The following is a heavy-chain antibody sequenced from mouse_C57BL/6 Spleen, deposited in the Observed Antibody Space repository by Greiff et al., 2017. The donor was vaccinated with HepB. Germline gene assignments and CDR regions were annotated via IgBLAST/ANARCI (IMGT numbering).Heavy chain of an antibody. CDR3: AREEAGGSFAY. Sequence: EVQLQESGPELVKPGASVKIPCKASGYTFTDYNMDWVKQSHGKSLEWIGDINPNNGGTIYNQKFKGKATLTVDKSSSTAYMELRSLTSEDTAVYYCAREEAGGSFAYWGQGTLVTVSA. CDR1: GYTFTDYN. J-gene: IGHJ3*01. CDR2: INPNNGGT. V-gene: IGHV1-18*01.